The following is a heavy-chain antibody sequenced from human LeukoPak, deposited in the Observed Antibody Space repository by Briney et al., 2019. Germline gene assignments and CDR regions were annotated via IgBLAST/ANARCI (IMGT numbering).Heavy chain of an antibody. CDR3: ARVNPNYYGSGSPFYYFDY. J-gene: IGHJ4*02. Sequence: SVKVSCKASGYTFIAYHMHWVRQAPGQGLEWMGGIIPIFGTANYAQKFQGRVTITADESTSTAYMELSSLRSEDTAVYYCARVNPNYYGSGSPFYYFDYWGQGTLVTVSS. V-gene: IGHV1-69*13. CDR1: GYTFIAYH. D-gene: IGHD3-10*01. CDR2: IIPIFGTA.